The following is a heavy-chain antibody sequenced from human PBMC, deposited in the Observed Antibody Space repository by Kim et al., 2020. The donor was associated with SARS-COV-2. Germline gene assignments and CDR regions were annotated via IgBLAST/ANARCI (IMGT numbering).Heavy chain of an antibody. Sequence: SETLSLTCAVYGGSFSGYYWSWIRQPPGKGLEWIGEINHSGSTNYNPSLKSRVTISVDTSKNQFSLKLSSVTAADTAVYYCARTDYDYVWGSYRPEYYFDYWGQGTLVTVSS. CDR3: ARTDYDYVWGSYRPEYYFDY. CDR2: INHSGST. CDR1: GGSFSGYY. V-gene: IGHV4-34*01. J-gene: IGHJ4*02. D-gene: IGHD3-16*02.